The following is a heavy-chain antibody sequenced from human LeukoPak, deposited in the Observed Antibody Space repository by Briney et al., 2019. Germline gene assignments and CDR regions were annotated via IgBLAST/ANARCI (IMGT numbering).Heavy chain of an antibody. CDR3: ARHREIGGSYGGGGFDI. Sequence: PSETLSLTCTVSGYSISSTFFWGWIRQPPGKGLEWIGSIYYSGITYYNPSLNSRVTMSVDTSKNQFSLKLSSVTAADTAVYYCARHREIGGSYGGGGFDIWGQGTMVTVSS. CDR1: GYSISSTFF. D-gene: IGHD1-26*01. CDR2: IYYSGIT. V-gene: IGHV4-38-2*02. J-gene: IGHJ3*02.